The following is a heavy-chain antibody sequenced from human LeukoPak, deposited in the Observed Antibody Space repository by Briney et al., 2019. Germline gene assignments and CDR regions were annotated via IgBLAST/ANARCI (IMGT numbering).Heavy chain of an antibody. J-gene: IGHJ6*02. CDR2: IKQDGSEK. V-gene: IGHV3-7*01. D-gene: IGHD3-22*01. Sequence: SGGSLRLSCAASGFTFSSYWMSWVRQAPGKGLEWVANIKQDGSEKYYVDSVKGRFTISRDNAKNSLYLQMNSLRAEDTAVYYCARDYYDSSGYYYVRGHEMGYWGQGTTVTVSS. CDR3: ARDYYDSSGYYYVRGHEMGY. CDR1: GFTFSSYW.